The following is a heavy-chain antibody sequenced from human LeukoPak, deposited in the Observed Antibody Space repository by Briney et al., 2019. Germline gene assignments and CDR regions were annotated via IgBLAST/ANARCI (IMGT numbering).Heavy chain of an antibody. CDR1: GFTFSNYA. V-gene: IGHV3-23*01. CDR3: AKGSSSNIAARLNY. J-gene: IGHJ4*02. D-gene: IGHD6-6*01. CDR2: ISGSDGST. Sequence: GGSLRPSCAASGFTFSNYAMSWVSQAPGKGLEWVSGISGSDGSTYYADSVKGRFAISRDNSKNTLFLQMNSLRAEDTAVYYCAKGSSSNIAARLNYWGQGTLVTVSS.